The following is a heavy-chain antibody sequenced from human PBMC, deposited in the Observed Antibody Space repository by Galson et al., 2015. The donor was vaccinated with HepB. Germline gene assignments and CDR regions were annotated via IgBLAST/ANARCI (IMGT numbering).Heavy chain of an antibody. J-gene: IGHJ4*02. CDR3: ARTRGAAAGIFDN. D-gene: IGHD6-13*01. Sequence: SLRLSCAASGFTFSSYWMHWVRQAPGKGLVWVSRINGDGGYVTYADSVKGRFTISRDNAKNTLYLQMNSPRAEDTALYYCARTRGAAAGIFDNWGQGSLVTVSS. V-gene: IGHV3-74*01. CDR1: GFTFSSYW. CDR2: INGDGGYV.